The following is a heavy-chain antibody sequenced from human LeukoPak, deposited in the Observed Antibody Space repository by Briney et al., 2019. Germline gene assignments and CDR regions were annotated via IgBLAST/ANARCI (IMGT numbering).Heavy chain of an antibody. D-gene: IGHD2-2*01. CDR1: GFTFTSDA. J-gene: IGHJ6*02. CDR2: TVSRGTT. V-gene: IGHV3-23*01. CDR3: AKWQGYCSSTSCFYGMDV. Sequence: GGSLRLSCVASGFTFTSDAMNWVRQAPGKGLEWVSSTVSRGTTQYADSVKGRFTVSRDTSKNTLYLQMNSLRAEDTAVYYCAKWQGYCSSTSCFYGMDVWGRGTTVTVSS.